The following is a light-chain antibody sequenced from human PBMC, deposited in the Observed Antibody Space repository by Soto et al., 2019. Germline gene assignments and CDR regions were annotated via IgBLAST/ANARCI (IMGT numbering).Light chain of an antibody. CDR1: QDITTS. Sequence: DIQMTQSPSFLSASVGDRVTITCQASQDITTSLNWYQQKPGKAPKLLMYDASNLETGVPSRYSGSGSGTDFTFTISSLQADDIATEYCQQYDNLPLSFGGGTKVEIK. CDR2: DAS. CDR3: QQYDNLPLS. V-gene: IGKV1-33*01. J-gene: IGKJ4*01.